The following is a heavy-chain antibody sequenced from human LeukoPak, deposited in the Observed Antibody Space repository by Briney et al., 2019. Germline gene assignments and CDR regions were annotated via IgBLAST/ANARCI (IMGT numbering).Heavy chain of an antibody. Sequence: GGSLRLSCAASGFTFSSYAMHWVRQAPGKGLEWVAVISYDGSNKYYADSVKGRFTISRDNSKNTLYVQMDSLRAEDTAVYYSASDYPDSGTAIPWGQGTLVTVSS. D-gene: IGHD2-21*02. J-gene: IGHJ5*02. CDR2: ISYDGSNK. CDR1: GFTFSSYA. CDR3: ASDYPDSGTAIP. V-gene: IGHV3-30-3*01.